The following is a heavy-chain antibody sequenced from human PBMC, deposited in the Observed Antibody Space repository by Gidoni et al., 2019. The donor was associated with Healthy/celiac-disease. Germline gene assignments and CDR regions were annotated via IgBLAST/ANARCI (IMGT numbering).Heavy chain of an antibody. CDR2: ISYDGSNK. CDR3: AKDDILTGYYSMLDY. CDR1: GITFSSYG. V-gene: IGHV3-30*18. J-gene: IGHJ4*02. Sequence: QVQLVESGGGVVQPGRSLRRSWAASGITFSSYGMHWVRQAPGKGLEWVAVISYDGSNKYYADSVKGRFTISRDNSKNTLYLQMNSLRAEDTAVYYCAKDDILTGYYSMLDYWGQGTLVTVSS. D-gene: IGHD3-9*01.